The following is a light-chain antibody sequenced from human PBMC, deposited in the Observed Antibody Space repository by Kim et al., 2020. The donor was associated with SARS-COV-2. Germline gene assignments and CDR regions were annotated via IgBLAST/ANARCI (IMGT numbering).Light chain of an antibody. CDR1: QDISNY. J-gene: IGKJ4*01. CDR3: QQYDNVPLT. V-gene: IGKV1-33*01. CDR2: EAS. Sequence: SASVGDRVTITCRASQDISNYVNWYQQKPGKAPRLLIYEASNLQILVPSRFSGSGSGTHFILNINSLQPEDSGTYYCQQYDNVPLTFGGGTKLEI.